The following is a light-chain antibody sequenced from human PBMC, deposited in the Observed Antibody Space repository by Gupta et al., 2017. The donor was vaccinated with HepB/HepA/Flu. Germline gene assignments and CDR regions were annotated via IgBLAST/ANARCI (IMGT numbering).Light chain of an antibody. J-gene: IGLJ1*01. V-gene: IGLV2-14*03. CDR1: SSDVGAYKY. Sequence: QSALTQPASVSGAPGQSITISCTGPSSDVGAYKYVSWSQQHPGKAPKLMIYDVINRPSGVSNRFSGSKSGNTASLTISGLQAEDEADYYCSSYTSSSTYVFGSGTKVTVL. CDR2: DVI. CDR3: SSYTSSSTYV.